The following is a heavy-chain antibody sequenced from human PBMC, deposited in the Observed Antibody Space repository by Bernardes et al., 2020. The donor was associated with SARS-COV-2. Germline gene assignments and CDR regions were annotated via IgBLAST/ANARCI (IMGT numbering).Heavy chain of an antibody. J-gene: IGHJ6*02. Sequence: ASVKVSCKASGYPFTGYYMHWVRQAPGQGLEWMGWINPNSGGTNYAQKFQGRVTMTRDTSISTAYMELSRLRSDDTAVYYCAIPPTNYDRYGMDVWGQGTTVTGS. D-gene: IGHD3-22*01. CDR3: AIPPTNYDRYGMDV. V-gene: IGHV1-2*02. CDR2: INPNSGGT. CDR1: GYPFTGYY.